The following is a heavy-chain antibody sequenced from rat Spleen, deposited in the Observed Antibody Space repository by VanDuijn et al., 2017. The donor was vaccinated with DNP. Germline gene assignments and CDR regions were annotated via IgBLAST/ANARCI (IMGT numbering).Heavy chain of an antibody. CDR1: GFTFSDYY. J-gene: IGHJ3*01. V-gene: IGHV5-22*01. CDR2: IRYDGGST. CDR3: VTHPSWFGY. Sequence: EVQLVESGGGSVQPGRSLKLSCAASGFTFSDYYMAWVRQAPTKGLEWVAYIRYDGGSTYYGDSVKGRFTISRDNAKTTLYLQMNSLRSEDTATYYCVTHPSWFGYWGQGTLVTVSS.